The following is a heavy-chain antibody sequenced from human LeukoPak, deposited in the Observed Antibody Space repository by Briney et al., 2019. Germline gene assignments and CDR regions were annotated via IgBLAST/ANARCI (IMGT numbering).Heavy chain of an antibody. CDR2: IYPGDSDT. Sequence: GESLKISCQGSGYSLTDYWVGWVRQMPGKGLELMGIIYPGDSDTRYSPSFQGQVTISADKSISTAYLQWSSLKASDTAMFYCATTTLFDSSGYFFGTWGQGTLITVSS. V-gene: IGHV5-51*01. CDR3: ATTTLFDSSGYFFGT. D-gene: IGHD3-22*01. CDR1: GYSLTDYW. J-gene: IGHJ5*02.